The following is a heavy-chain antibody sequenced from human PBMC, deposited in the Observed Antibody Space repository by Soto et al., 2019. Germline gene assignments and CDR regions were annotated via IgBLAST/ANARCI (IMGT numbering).Heavy chain of an antibody. CDR1: GASISSGDYF. J-gene: IGHJ4*02. CDR2: IYDSGSS. CDR3: VRGSVDTVDSSGFYEY. D-gene: IGHD3-22*01. V-gene: IGHV4-30-4*01. Sequence: KPSETLSLTCTVSGASISSGDYFWSWIRQSPGKGLEWIGYIYDSGSSYYNPSLKSRVTMSVDTSKNQFSLKLTSVTAADRAVYYCVRGSVDTVDSSGFYEYWGQGTPVTVSS.